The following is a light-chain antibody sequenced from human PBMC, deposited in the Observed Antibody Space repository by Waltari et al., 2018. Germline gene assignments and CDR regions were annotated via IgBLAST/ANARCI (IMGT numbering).Light chain of an antibody. CDR2: GAS. Sequence: IVLTQSPGTLSLSPGERATLSCRASQYISSSLAWYQQKPGQAPKLLIYGASTRATGIPDRFTGSGSGTDFSLTLSSLEPEDFAIYFCQHYVRLPATFGQGTKVEIK. CDR1: QYISSS. V-gene: IGKV3-20*01. J-gene: IGKJ1*01. CDR3: QHYVRLPAT.